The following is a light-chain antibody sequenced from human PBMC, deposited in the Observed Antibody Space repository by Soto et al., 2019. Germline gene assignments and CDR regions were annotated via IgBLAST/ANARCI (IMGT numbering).Light chain of an antibody. V-gene: IGLV2-14*01. CDR2: EVS. CDR1: SSDVGGYNY. Sequence: QSVLTQPASVSGSPGQSITISCTGTSSDVGGYNYVSWYQQHPGKAPKLMIYEVSNRPSRVSNRFSGSKSGNTASLTISGLQAEDEADYYCSSYTSSSTLEVFGGGTKVTVL. CDR3: SSYTSSSTLEV. J-gene: IGLJ2*01.